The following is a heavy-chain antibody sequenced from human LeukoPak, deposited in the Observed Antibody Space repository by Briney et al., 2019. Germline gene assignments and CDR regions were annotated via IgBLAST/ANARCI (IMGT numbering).Heavy chain of an antibody. J-gene: IGHJ4*02. Sequence: GGSLRLSCVATGFTFSSYWMSWVRQAPGKGLEWVANIKQDGSEKYYVDSVKGRFTISRDNAKNSLDLQMNSLRAEDTAVYYCARIRFLEANFDYWGQGTLVTVSS. CDR3: ARIRFLEANFDY. CDR1: GFTFSSYW. CDR2: IKQDGSEK. D-gene: IGHD3-3*01. V-gene: IGHV3-7*01.